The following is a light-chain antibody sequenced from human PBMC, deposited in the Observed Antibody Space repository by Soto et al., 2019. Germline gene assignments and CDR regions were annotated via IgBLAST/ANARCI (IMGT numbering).Light chain of an antibody. J-gene: IGKJ3*01. Sequence: DIEMTQSPPSLSASVGHRVTITCRTSQSIGKYLHWYQQKPGKAPRLLIYGASRLQSGVPSRFSGSGSGTDFTLTITSLQPEDFAPYYCQQEYIFGPGTKVDI. CDR1: QSIGKY. CDR3: QQEYI. V-gene: IGKV1-39*01. CDR2: GAS.